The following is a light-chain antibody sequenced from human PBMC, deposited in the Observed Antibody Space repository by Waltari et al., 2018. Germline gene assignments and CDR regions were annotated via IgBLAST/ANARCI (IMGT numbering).Light chain of an antibody. Sequence: EIVMTQSPPTLSVSPGERATLSCRASQCVSSNLAWYQQKPGQAPRLLIYGRSTGATGIPARFSGSGSGTEFTLTISILQSEDFAVYYCQQYNNWPPGYIFGQGTKLEIK. V-gene: IGKV3D-15*01. J-gene: IGKJ2*01. CDR2: GRS. CDR1: QCVSSN. CDR3: QQYNNWPPGYI.